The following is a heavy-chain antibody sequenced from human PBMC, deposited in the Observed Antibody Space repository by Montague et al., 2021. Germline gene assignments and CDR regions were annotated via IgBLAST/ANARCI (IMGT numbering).Heavy chain of an antibody. Sequence: SETLSLTCTVSGDTISRYDLTWIRSPKGTGLDSIAYIYYTRSTVYNPSMKNRVTISVDTSKQLFSLRLNSVTAADTAVYYCAGWGLLEKYYFDYWGQGTL. CDR2: IYYTRST. CDR1: GDTISRYD. J-gene: IGHJ4*02. D-gene: IGHD3-16*01. V-gene: IGHV4-59*01. CDR3: AGWGLLEKYYFDY.